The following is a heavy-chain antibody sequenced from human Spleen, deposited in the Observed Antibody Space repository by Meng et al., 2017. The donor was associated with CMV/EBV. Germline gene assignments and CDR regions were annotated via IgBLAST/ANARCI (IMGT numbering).Heavy chain of an antibody. CDR3: ATPITDY. Sequence: GESLKISCAASGFAVSSNYMSWVRQAPGKGLEWVSVIYSGGSTYYADSVKGRFTISRDNSKNTLYLQMNSLRAEDTAVYYCATPITDYWGQGTLVTVSS. D-gene: IGHD3-10*01. CDR1: GFAVSSNY. J-gene: IGHJ4*02. CDR2: IYSGGST. V-gene: IGHV3-53*05.